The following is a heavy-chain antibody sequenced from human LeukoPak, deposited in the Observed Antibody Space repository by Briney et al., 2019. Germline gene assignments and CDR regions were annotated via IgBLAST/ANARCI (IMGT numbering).Heavy chain of an antibody. CDR1: GYTFTGYY. CDR3: ARTGAGSSRTNYYYYGMDV. CDR2: INPNSGGT. J-gene: IGHJ6*02. D-gene: IGHD2-2*01. V-gene: IGHV1-2*06. Sequence: ASVKVSCKASGYTFTGYYMHWVRQAPGQGLEWMGRINPNSGGTNYAQKFQGRVTITADESTSTAYMELSSLRSEDTAVYYCARTGAGSSRTNYYYYGMDVWGQGTTVTVSS.